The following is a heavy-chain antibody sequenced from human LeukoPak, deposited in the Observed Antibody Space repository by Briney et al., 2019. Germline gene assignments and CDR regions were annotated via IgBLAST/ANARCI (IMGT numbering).Heavy chain of an antibody. CDR1: GGSFSGYY. V-gene: IGHV4-34*01. J-gene: IGHJ4*02. CDR2: INHSGST. CDR3: ARGPLDSSGWYSPFDY. D-gene: IGHD6-19*01. Sequence: SETLSLTCAVYGGSFSGYYWSWIRQPPGKGLEWIGEINHSGSTNYNPSLKSRVTISVDTSKNQSSLKLSSVTAADTAVYYCARGPLDSSGWYSPFDYWGQGTLVTVSS.